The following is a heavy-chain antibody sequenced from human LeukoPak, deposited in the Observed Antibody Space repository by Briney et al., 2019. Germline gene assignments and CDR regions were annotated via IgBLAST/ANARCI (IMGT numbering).Heavy chain of an antibody. V-gene: IGHV4-39*01. J-gene: IGHJ5*02. Sequence: NPSETLSLTCTVSGGSISSSSYYWGWIRQPPGEGLEWIGSIYYSGSTYYNPSLKSRVTISVDTSKNQFSLKLSSVTAAATAVYYCARRNVPMVRGVTSGYNWFDPWGQGTLVTVSS. D-gene: IGHD3-10*01. CDR1: GGSISSSSYY. CDR3: ARRNVPMVRGVTSGYNWFDP. CDR2: IYYSGST.